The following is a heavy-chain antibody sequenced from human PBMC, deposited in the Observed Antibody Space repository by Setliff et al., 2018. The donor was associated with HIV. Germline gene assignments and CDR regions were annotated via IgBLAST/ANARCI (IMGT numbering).Heavy chain of an antibody. V-gene: IGHV1-2*06. J-gene: IGHJ6*03. CDR3: ARETTVVMGDDVDNYHYSYMDV. CDR2: IYPNSGGT. D-gene: IGHD4-17*01. Sequence: ASVKVSCKASGYTFTGYYIHWVRQAPGQGLEWMGRIYPNSGGTNLAQKFQGRVTMTRDTSISTAYMELSRLTSDDTAMYYCARETTVVMGDDVDNYHYSYMDVWGKGTTVTAP. CDR1: GYTFTGYY.